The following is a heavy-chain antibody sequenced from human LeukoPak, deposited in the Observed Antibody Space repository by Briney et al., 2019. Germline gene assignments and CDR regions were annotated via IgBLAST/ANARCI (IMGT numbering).Heavy chain of an antibody. V-gene: IGHV3-9*01. CDR1: GFTFDDYA. CDR2: ISWNSGSI. J-gene: IGHJ6*03. Sequence: GGSLRLSCAASGFTFDDYAMHWVRQAPGKGLEWVSGISWNSGSIGYADSVKGRFTISRDNAKNSLYLQMNSLRAEDTAVYYCAKDSGHYGDYGAHYYYYYMDVWGKGTTVTISS. CDR3: AKDSGHYGDYGAHYYYYYMDV. D-gene: IGHD4-17*01.